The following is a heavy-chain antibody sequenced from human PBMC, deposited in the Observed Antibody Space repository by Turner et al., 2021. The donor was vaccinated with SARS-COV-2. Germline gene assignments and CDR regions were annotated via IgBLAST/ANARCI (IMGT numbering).Heavy chain of an antibody. Sequence: QLQLQESGPGLVKPSETLSLPCPVSGVSISSSGYYWGWIRQPPGKGLEWIGSINYSGRNYYNPSHKSRVTISVDTSKNQFSLKLSSVTAEDTAVYFCARHWEVAAAAYLARFDPWGQGTLVTVSS. CDR3: ARHWEVAAAAYLARFDP. V-gene: IGHV4-39*01. D-gene: IGHD6-25*01. J-gene: IGHJ5*02. CDR1: GVSISSSGYY. CDR2: INYSGRN.